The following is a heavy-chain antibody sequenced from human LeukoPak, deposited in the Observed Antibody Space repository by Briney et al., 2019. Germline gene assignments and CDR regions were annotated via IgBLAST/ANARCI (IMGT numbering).Heavy chain of an antibody. Sequence: GGSLRLSCAASGFTFSSNGMHWVRQAPGKGLEWVGVISYDGSNKYYADSVKGRFTISRDNSKNTLYLQMNSLRAEDTAVYYCAKEMGATNYFEYWGQGTLVTVSS. CDR2: ISYDGSNK. CDR3: AKEMGATNYFEY. J-gene: IGHJ4*02. D-gene: IGHD1-26*01. V-gene: IGHV3-30*18. CDR1: GFTFSSNG.